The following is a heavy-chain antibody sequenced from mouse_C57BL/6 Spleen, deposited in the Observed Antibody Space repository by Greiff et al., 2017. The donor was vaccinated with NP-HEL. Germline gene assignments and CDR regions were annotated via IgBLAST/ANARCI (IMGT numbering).Heavy chain of an antibody. CDR3: ARNYGSGAY. D-gene: IGHD1-1*01. V-gene: IGHV3-6*01. CDR2: ISYDGSN. CDR1: GYSITSGYY. Sequence: EVQLHESGPGLVKPSQSLSLTCSVTGYSITSGYYWNWIRQFPGNKLEWMGYISYDGSNNYNPSLKNRISITRDTSKNQFFLKLNSVTTEDTATYYCARNYGSGAYWGQGTLVTVSA. J-gene: IGHJ3*01.